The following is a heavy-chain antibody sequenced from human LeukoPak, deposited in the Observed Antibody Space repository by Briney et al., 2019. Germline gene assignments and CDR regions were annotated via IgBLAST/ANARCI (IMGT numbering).Heavy chain of an antibody. CDR2: ISGSGGST. V-gene: IGHV3-23*01. CDR3: ARPLRPPMIVVVIKSYYYGMDV. D-gene: IGHD3-22*01. CDR1: GFTFSSYA. Sequence: PGGSLRLSCAASGFTFSSYAMSWVRQAPGKGLEWVSAISGSGGSTYYADSVKGRFTISRDNSKNTLYLQMNSLRAEDTAVYYCARPLRPPMIVVVIKSYYYGMDVWGQGTTVTVSS. J-gene: IGHJ6*02.